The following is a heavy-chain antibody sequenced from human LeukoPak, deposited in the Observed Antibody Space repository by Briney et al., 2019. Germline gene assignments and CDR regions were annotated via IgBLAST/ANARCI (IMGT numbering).Heavy chain of an antibody. CDR2: ISDDGTNK. CDR3: AELGITMIGGV. CDR1: GFTFSSYA. J-gene: IGHJ6*04. Sequence: SGGSLRLSCAASGFTFSSYAMHWVRQAPGKGREWVTIISDDGTNKYYADSVKGRFTISRDNSKNTLFLQMNSPRAEDTAVYYCAELGITMIGGVWGKGTTVTMSS. V-gene: IGHV3-30*04. D-gene: IGHD3-10*02.